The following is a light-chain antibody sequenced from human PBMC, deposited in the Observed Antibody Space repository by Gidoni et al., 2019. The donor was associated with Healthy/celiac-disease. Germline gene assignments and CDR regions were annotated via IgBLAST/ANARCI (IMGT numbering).Light chain of an antibody. CDR2: SAS. V-gene: IGKV1-39*01. CDR1: QSISSY. CDR3: QQSYSSPHT. Sequence: DIQMNQSPSSLSASVGDRVTITCRASQSISSYLNWYQQKPGKAPKVLIYSASNLQSGVPSRFSGSGSGTDFTLTISSLQPEDFATYYCQQSYSSPHTFGPGTKVDIK. J-gene: IGKJ3*01.